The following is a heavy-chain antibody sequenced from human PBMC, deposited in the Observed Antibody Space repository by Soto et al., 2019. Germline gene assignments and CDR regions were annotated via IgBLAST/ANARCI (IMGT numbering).Heavy chain of an antibody. CDR2: IYYSGST. V-gene: IGHV4-31*03. CDR1: GGSISSGGYY. CDR3: ARGDGPHYYYGMDV. Sequence: SETLSLTCTVSGGSISSGGYYWSWIRQHPGKGLEWIGYIYYSGSTYYNPSLKSRVTISVDTSKNQFSLKLSSVTAADTAVYYCARGDGPHYYYGMDVWGQWTTVTVSS. J-gene: IGHJ6*02.